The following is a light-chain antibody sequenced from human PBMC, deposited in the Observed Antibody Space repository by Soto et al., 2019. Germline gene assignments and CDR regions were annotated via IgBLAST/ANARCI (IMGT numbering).Light chain of an antibody. J-gene: IGKJ4*01. V-gene: IGKV3-15*01. CDR3: QQYNNWPLT. Sequence: EIVMTQSPATLSVSPGKRATLSCRASQSVNNNLAWYQQKPGQAPRLLIYGASATATGIPARFSGSGSGTEFTLTISSLQSEDFAVYYCQQYNNWPLTFGGGTKVEIK. CDR2: GAS. CDR1: QSVNNN.